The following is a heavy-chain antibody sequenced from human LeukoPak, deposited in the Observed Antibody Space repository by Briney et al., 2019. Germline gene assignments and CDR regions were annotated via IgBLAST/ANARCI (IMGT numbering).Heavy chain of an antibody. Sequence: PSQTLSLTCTVSGGSISSGSYYWSWIRQPAGKGLEWIGRIYTSGSTNYNPSLKSRFTISVDTSKTQFSMKLSSVTAADTAVYYCARDGDDDFWSGPSGYWGQGTLVTVSS. CDR3: ARDGDDDFWSGPSGY. D-gene: IGHD3-3*01. CDR1: GGSISSGSYY. CDR2: IYTSGST. J-gene: IGHJ4*02. V-gene: IGHV4-61*02.